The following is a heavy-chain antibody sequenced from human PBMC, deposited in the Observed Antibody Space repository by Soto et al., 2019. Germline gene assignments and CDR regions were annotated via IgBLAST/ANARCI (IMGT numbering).Heavy chain of an antibody. CDR1: GYTFTSYD. D-gene: IGHD7-27*01. J-gene: IGHJ4*02. V-gene: IGHV1-8*01. CDR2: MNPNSGNT. Sequence: QVQLVQSGAEVKKPGASVKVSCKASGYTFTSYDINWVRQATGQGLEWMGWMNPNSGNTGYAQKFQGRVTMTRKTSMSTGYVGLSSLRSEGTGVDCWAGGAGALGNDYWGQGTLVTVSS. CDR3: AGGAGALGNDY.